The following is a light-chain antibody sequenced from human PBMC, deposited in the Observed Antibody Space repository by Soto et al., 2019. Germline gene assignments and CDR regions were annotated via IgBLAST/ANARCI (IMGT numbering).Light chain of an antibody. J-gene: IGKJ2*01. CDR2: AAS. Sequence: DIPMTQSPSSVSASVGDRVTITCRASQGINSWLAWYQQKPGKAPKLLIYAASSLQRGVPSRFSGSGSGTDFSLTISSLQPEDSATYYCQHTNSFPYAFGQGTKLEIK. V-gene: IGKV1-12*01. CDR3: QHTNSFPYA. CDR1: QGINSW.